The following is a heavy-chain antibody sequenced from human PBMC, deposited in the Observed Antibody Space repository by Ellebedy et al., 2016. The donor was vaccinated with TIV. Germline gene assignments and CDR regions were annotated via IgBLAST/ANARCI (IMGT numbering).Heavy chain of an antibody. V-gene: IGHV4-4*07. J-gene: IGHJ6*03. CDR1: GGSVSRYF. Sequence: SETLSLXXTVSGGSVSRYFWSWIRQPAGKGQEWLGRIFTSGSFNYNPSLMSRVTMSVVTSKNQISLRLNSVTTADTAVYYCARVHCSITTCDYYYMDVWGKGTTVTVSS. D-gene: IGHD1-1*01. CDR2: IFTSGSF. CDR3: ARVHCSITTCDYYYMDV.